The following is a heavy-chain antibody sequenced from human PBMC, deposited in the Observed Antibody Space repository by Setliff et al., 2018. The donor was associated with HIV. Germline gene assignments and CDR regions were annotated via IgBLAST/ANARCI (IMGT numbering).Heavy chain of an antibody. V-gene: IGHV1-2*06. CDR1: GYTFTSYY. CDR3: AKSSADYGDYFSFDY. Sequence: ASVKVSCKASGYTFTSYYMHWVRQAPRHGLEWMGRINPNSGGTSYAQKFQGRVTMTRDTSISTAYMDVSRLRSDDTAVYYCAKSSADYGDYFSFDYWGQGTLVTVSS. CDR2: INPNSGGT. J-gene: IGHJ4*02. D-gene: IGHD4-17*01.